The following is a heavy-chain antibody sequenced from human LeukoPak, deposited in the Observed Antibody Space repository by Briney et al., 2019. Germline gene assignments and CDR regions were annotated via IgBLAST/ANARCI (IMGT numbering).Heavy chain of an antibody. D-gene: IGHD3-10*01. CDR3: ARSGSSSLGY. V-gene: IGHV4-34*01. J-gene: IGHJ4*02. Sequence: SETLSLTCAVYGGSFSGYYWSWIRQPPGKGLEWIGEINHSGSTNYNPSLKSRVTISVDTSKNQFSLKVNSVTAADTAVYYCARSGSSSLGYWGQGTLVTVSS. CDR2: INHSGST. CDR1: GGSFSGYY.